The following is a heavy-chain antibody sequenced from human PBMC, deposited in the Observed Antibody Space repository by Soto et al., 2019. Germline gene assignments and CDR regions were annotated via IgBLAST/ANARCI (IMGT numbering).Heavy chain of an antibody. CDR1: GFTFSASP. CDR2: IRSKADSYAT. Sequence: EVQLVESGGGLVQPGGSLKLSCTASGFTFSASPMHWVRQASGKGLEWVGRIRSKADSYATAYGASVKGRFTISRDDSKNTAYLQMNSLKTEDAAVYYCSSHSPEDMRRTWGQGTLVTVSS. D-gene: IGHD2-15*01. V-gene: IGHV3-73*02. CDR3: SSHSPEDMRRT. J-gene: IGHJ5*02.